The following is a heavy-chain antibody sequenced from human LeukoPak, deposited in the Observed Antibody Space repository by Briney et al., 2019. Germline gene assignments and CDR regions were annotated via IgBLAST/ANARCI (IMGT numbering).Heavy chain of an antibody. CDR2: ISSSGSTI. J-gene: IGHJ4*02. CDR1: GFTFSSYE. V-gene: IGHV3-48*03. D-gene: IGHD6-19*01. CDR3: ARDFGPETDSSGWSYFVY. Sequence: PGGSLRLSCAASGFTFSSYEMNWVRQAPGKGLEWVSYISSSGSTIYYAYSVKGRFTISRDNAKNSLYLQMNSLRAEDTAVYYCARDFGPETDSSGWSYFVYWGQGTLVTVSS.